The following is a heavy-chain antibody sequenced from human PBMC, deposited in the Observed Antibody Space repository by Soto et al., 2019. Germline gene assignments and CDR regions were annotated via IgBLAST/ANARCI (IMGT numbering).Heavy chain of an antibody. CDR3: ARGSEDLTSNFDY. Sequence: GGSMRLSCAASGFTFTRYSMNWVRQAPGKGLEWVSSISSTTNYIYYGDSMKGRFTISRDNAKNSLYLEMNSLRAEDTAVYYCARGSEDLTSNFDYWGQGTLVTVSS. V-gene: IGHV3-21*06. CDR2: ISSTTNYI. J-gene: IGHJ4*02. CDR1: GFTFTRYS.